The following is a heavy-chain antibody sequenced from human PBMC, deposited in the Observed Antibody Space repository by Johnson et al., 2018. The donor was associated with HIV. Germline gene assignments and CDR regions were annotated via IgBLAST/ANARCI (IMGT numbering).Heavy chain of an antibody. CDR1: GFTFSSYA. CDR2: ISYDGSNK. V-gene: IGHV3-30-3*01. CDR3: ARDPSYDMAHTDGFDI. Sequence: QVLLVESGGGVVQPGRSLRLSCAASGFTFSSYAVHWVRQAPGKGLEWVAIISYDGSNKYYADSVKGRFTISRDNSKDTLYLQMNSLRAEDTAVYYCARDPSYDMAHTDGFDIWGQGTMVTVSS. D-gene: IGHD3-22*01. J-gene: IGHJ3*02.